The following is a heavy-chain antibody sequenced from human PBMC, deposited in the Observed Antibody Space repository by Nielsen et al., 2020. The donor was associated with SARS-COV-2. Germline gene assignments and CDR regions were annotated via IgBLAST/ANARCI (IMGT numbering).Heavy chain of an antibody. CDR1: GFPFSDFY. J-gene: IGHJ3*01. CDR2: IGQGGTPI. V-gene: IGHV3-11*01. D-gene: IGHD5-24*01. CDR3: VRGDGYYLFAFDD. Sequence: GGSLRLSCAASGFPFSDFYMSWIRQAPGKGLEWLSYIGQGGTPIYYADSVKGRFTISRDNAKNTLYLQMNSLRAEDTALYHCVRGDGYYLFAFDDWGQGTMVTVSS.